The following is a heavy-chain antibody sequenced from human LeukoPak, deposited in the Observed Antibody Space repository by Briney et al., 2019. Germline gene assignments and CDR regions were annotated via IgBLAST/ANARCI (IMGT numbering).Heavy chain of an antibody. CDR3: AGGYSSGWYLAHWFDP. CDR1: GGSISSGGYY. Sequence: SETLSLTCTVSGGSISSGGYYWSWIRQHPGKGLEWIGYIYYSGSTYYNPSLKSRVTISVDTSKNQFSLKLSSVTAADTAVYYCAGGYSSGWYLAHWFDPWGQGTLVTVSS. D-gene: IGHD6-19*01. CDR2: IYYSGST. V-gene: IGHV4-31*03. J-gene: IGHJ5*02.